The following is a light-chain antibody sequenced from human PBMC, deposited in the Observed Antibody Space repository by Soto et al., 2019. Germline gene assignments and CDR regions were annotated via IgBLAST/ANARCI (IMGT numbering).Light chain of an antibody. J-gene: IGLJ1*01. V-gene: IGLV2-8*01. CDR2: DVT. CDR1: SSDIGGYNS. CDR3: SSYTSSRAYV. Sequence: QSVLTQSPSASGSPGQSVTISCTGTSSDIGGYNSVSWYQQHPGKAPKVMIYDVTKRPSGVPDRFSGSKSGNTASLTVSALQAEDEADYYCSSYTSSRAYVFGIGTKVT.